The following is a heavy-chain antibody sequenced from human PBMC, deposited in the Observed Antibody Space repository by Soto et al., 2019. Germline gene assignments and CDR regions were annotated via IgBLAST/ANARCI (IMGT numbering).Heavy chain of an antibody. D-gene: IGHD2-15*01. J-gene: IGHJ3*02. CDR1: GFTFSSYD. CDR3: ARAQPYCSGGSCNDAFDI. Sequence: GGSLRLSCAASGFTFSSYDMHWVRQATGKGLEWVSAIGTAGDTYYPGSVKGRFTISRENAKNSLYLQMNSPRAGDTAVYYCARAQPYCSGGSCNDAFDIWGQGTMVTVSS. V-gene: IGHV3-13*01. CDR2: IGTAGDT.